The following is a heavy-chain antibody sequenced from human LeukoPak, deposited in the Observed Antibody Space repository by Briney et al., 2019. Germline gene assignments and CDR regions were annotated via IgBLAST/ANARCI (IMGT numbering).Heavy chain of an antibody. Sequence: GGSLRLSCAATGFTFSGHSMGWVRQAPGRGLEWVSHITSGGTVYCADSVKGRFTISRDNAKNSVYLQMSGLRAEDTAVYYCARGWGRYSGIYWVYYFDYWGQGTLGTVSS. J-gene: IGHJ4*02. D-gene: IGHD1-26*01. CDR2: ITSGGTV. CDR1: GFTFSGHS. CDR3: ARGWGRYSGIYWVYYFDY. V-gene: IGHV3-48*01.